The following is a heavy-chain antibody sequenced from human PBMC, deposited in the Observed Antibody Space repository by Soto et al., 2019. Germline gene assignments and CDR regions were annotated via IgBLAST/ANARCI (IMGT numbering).Heavy chain of an antibody. CDR3: ARDGWIQLWYILDY. CDR1: GYSISSGYY. J-gene: IGHJ4*02. Sequence: SETLSLTCAVSGYSISSGYYWGWIRQPPWKGLEWIGRIYHSGSTYYNPSLKSRVTISVDTSKNQFSLKLSSVTAADTAVYYCARDGWIQLWYILDYWGQGTLVT. V-gene: IGHV4-38-2*02. D-gene: IGHD5-18*01. CDR2: IYHSGST.